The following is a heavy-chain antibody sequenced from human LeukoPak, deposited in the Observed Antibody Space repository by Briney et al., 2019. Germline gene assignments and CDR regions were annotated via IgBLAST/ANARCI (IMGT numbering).Heavy chain of an antibody. Sequence: QAGGSLRLSCAASGFTFSSYAMSWVRQAPGKGLEWVSAISGSGGSTYYADSVKGRFTISRDNSKNTLYLQMSSLRAEDTAMYYCVNGDQSSWYRTLLYWGQGTLVTVSS. D-gene: IGHD6-13*01. CDR2: ISGSGGST. CDR1: GFTFSSYA. V-gene: IGHV3-23*01. CDR3: VNGDQSSWYRTLLY. J-gene: IGHJ4*02.